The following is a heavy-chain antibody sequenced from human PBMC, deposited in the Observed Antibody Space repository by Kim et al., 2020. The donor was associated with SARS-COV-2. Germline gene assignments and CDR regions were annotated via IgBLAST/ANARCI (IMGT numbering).Heavy chain of an antibody. Sequence: SETLSLTCAVSGGSISSSNWWSWVRQPPGKGLEWIGEIYHSGSTNYNPSLKSRVTISVDKSKNQFSLKLSSVTAADTAVYYCARVRKGGQWLTHGDYWGQGTLVTVSS. CDR3: ARVRKGGQWLTHGDY. CDR2: IYHSGST. V-gene: IGHV4-4*02. CDR1: GGSISSSNW. D-gene: IGHD6-19*01. J-gene: IGHJ4*02.